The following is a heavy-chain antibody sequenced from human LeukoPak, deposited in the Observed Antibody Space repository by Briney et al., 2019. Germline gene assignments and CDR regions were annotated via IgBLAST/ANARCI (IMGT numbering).Heavy chain of an antibody. Sequence: ASVKVSCKASGYTFSSYVISWVRQAPGQGLEWMGWISAYNGNTNYAQKFRDRVAMITDTSTSTAYMELRSLRSDDTAVYYCARDGFFGSGIVGAFDIWGQGTMVTVSS. CDR1: GYTFSSYV. D-gene: IGHD3-10*01. J-gene: IGHJ3*02. CDR3: ARDGFFGSGIVGAFDI. V-gene: IGHV1-18*01. CDR2: ISAYNGNT.